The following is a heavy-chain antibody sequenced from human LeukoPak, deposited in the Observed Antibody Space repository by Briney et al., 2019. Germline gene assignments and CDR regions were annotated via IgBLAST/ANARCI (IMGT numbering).Heavy chain of an antibody. V-gene: IGHV1-3*01. Sequence: VASVKVSCKASGYTFTSYAMHWVRQAPGQRLEWMGWINAGNGNTKYSQKFQGRVTITRDTSASTAYMELSSLRSEDTAVYYCARARGGYCSGGSCFPFDYWGQGTLVTVFS. D-gene: IGHD2-15*01. J-gene: IGHJ4*02. CDR2: INAGNGNT. CDR1: GYTFTSYA. CDR3: ARARGGYCSGGSCFPFDY.